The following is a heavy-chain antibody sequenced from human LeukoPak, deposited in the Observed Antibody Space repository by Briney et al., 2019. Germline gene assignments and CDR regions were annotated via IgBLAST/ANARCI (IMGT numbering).Heavy chain of an antibody. CDR2: INGGGFST. D-gene: IGHD3-10*01. V-gene: IGHV3-23*01. J-gene: IGHJ3*02. CDR3: AKAGGSVRSAFDI. Sequence: PGGSLRLSCAASGFTFSGYGLSWVRQAPGKGLEWVSTINGGGFSTYYADSVKGRFTISRDNSKNTLYLQMNSLRAEDTAVYYCAKAGGSVRSAFDIWGQGTMVTVSS. CDR1: GFTFSGYG.